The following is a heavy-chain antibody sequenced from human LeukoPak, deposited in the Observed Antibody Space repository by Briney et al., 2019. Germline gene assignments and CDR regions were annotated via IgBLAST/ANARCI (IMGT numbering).Heavy chain of an antibody. CDR2: TYYRSKWYS. CDR1: GDSVSSNRAV. CDR3: AGVCGTGAVGCSH. V-gene: IGHV6-1*01. D-gene: IGHD2-15*01. J-gene: IGHJ4*02. Sequence: SQTLSLTCVISGDSVSSNRAVWNWIRQSPSRGLEWLGRTYYRSKWYSDYAASVKSRITISPDTSKNQFSLQLDSMSLEDSAVYYCAGVCGTGAVGCSHWGQGTLVTVSS.